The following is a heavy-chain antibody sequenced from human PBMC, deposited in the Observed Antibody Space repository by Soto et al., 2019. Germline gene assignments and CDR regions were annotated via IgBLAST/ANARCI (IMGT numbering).Heavy chain of an antibody. Sequence: SETLSLTCPVSGGSISRSTYSWGWIRQPPGKGLEWIGTIYYSGSTYYNPSLKSRVTISVDTSKNQFSLKLSSVTAADTAVYYCATRQGGSYNWFDPWGQGTLVTVSS. D-gene: IGHD2-15*01. CDR3: ATRQGGSYNWFDP. V-gene: IGHV4-39*01. J-gene: IGHJ5*02. CDR1: GGSISRSTYS. CDR2: IYYSGST.